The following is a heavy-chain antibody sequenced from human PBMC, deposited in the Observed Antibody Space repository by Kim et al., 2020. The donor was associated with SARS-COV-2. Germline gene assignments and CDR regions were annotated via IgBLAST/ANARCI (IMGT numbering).Heavy chain of an antibody. CDR3: ASRPGIAVANDY. V-gene: IGHV4-39*01. J-gene: IGHJ4*02. Sequence: SDNQSLKSRVTISVDTSKNQFSLKLSSVTAADTAVYYCASRPGIAVANDYWGQGTLVTVSS. D-gene: IGHD6-19*01.